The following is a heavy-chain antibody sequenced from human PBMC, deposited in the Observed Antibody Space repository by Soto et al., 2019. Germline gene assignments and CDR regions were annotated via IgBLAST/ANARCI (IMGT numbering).Heavy chain of an antibody. D-gene: IGHD6-19*01. CDR1: GFTFSDYY. J-gene: IGHJ4*02. CDR3: ARVDIAVAFFFDY. CDR2: ISSSSSYT. V-gene: IGHV3-11*06. Sequence: SCAASGFTFSDYYMSWIRQAPGKGLEWVSYISSSSSYTNYADSVKGRFTISRDNAKNSLYLQMNSLRAEDTAVYYCARVDIAVAFFFDYWGQGTLVTVSS.